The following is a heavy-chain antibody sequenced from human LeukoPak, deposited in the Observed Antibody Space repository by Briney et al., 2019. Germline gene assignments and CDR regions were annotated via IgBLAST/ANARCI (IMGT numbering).Heavy chain of an antibody. CDR2: ISSSGRTV. CDR1: GFTFSDYY. Sequence: GGSLRLSCAASGFTFSDYYMGWIRQAPGKGLDWVSHISSSGRTVYYADSLKGRFTISRDNAKNSLYLQMNSLRAEDTALYYCAKGSHYGDPSDYWGQGTLVTVSS. CDR3: AKGSHYGDPSDY. J-gene: IGHJ4*02. V-gene: IGHV3-11*01. D-gene: IGHD4-17*01.